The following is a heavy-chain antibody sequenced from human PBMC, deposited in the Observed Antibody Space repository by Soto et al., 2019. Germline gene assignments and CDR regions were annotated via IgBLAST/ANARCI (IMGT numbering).Heavy chain of an antibody. CDR2: IYWDDDK. Sequence: QITLKESGPTLVKPTQTLTLTCTFSGFSLSTSGVGVGWIRQPPGKALEWLALIYWDDDKRYSPSLKSRLTIPKDTSKNQVVLTMTNMDPVDTATYYCAHAITMIVVGGWFDPWGQGTLVTVSS. CDR1: GFSLSTSGVG. CDR3: AHAITMIVVGGWFDP. V-gene: IGHV2-5*02. D-gene: IGHD3-22*01. J-gene: IGHJ5*02.